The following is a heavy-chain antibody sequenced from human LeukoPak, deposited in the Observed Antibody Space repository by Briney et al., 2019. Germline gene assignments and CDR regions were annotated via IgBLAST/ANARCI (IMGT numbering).Heavy chain of an antibody. CDR2: IYYSGSP. CDR1: GGSISTYY. D-gene: IGHD1-1*01. J-gene: IGHJ6*02. Sequence: PSETLSLTCTVSGGSISTYYWSWIRQPPGKGLEWIGYIYYSGSPSYNPSLKGRGTISVDTSKNRFSLRLRSVTAADTALYFCAGLFLPTPMERRYYYYYGMDVWGQGTTVTVSS. V-gene: IGHV4-59*01. CDR3: AGLFLPTPMERRYYYYYGMDV.